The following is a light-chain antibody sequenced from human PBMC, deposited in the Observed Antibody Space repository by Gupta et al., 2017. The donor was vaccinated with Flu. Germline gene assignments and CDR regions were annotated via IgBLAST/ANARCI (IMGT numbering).Light chain of an antibody. V-gene: IGLV2-11*01. Sequence: QSAPTQPRSVSRSPGQSVTISCTGTSNDVGGSNRVSWYEQRPGKAPKLILYDVTERPSGVPDRFSGSKSGNTASLTISGLQADDEADYYCSSHAGRVTWVFGTGTTVTVL. J-gene: IGLJ1*01. CDR1: SNDVGGSNR. CDR3: SSHAGRVTWV. CDR2: DVT.